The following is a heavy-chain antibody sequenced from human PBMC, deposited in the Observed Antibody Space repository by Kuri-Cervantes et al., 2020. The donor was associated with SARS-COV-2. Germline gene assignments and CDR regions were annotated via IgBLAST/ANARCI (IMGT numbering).Heavy chain of an antibody. V-gene: IGHV1-18*01. Sequence: ASVKVSCKASVYTFTSYDINWVRQAPGQGLEWMGWISAYNGNTNYAQKLQGRVTMTTDTSTSTAYMELRSLRSDDTAVYYCARDPQRRMVRGVIVPAFDIWGQGTMVTVSS. D-gene: IGHD3-10*01. CDR1: VYTFTSYD. CDR3: ARDPQRRMVRGVIVPAFDI. CDR2: ISAYNGNT. J-gene: IGHJ3*02.